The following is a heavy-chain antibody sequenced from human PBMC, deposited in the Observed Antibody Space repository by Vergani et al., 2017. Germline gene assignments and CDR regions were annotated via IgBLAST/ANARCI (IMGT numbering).Heavy chain of an antibody. J-gene: IGHJ5*02. CDR2: IYTSGST. CDR3: ARHYPYSSGWYGGFDP. Sequence: QVQLQESGPGLVKPSETLSLTCTVSGGSISSYYWSWIRQPPGKGLEWSGYIYTSGSTNYNPSLKSRVTISLDTSKNQFSLKLRSVTAADTAVYYCARHYPYSSGWYGGFDPWGQGTLVTVSS. CDR1: GGSISSYY. D-gene: IGHD6-19*01. V-gene: IGHV4-4*09.